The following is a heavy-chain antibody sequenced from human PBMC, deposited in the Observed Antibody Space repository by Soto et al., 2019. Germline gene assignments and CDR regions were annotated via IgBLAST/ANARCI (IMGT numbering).Heavy chain of an antibody. V-gene: IGHV1-69*06. D-gene: IGHD2-2*01. CDR1: GGSLANFA. CDR2: VVPILGTA. Sequence: ASVKVSCKASGGSLANFAFSWVRQAPGQGLEWMGGVVPILGTANYAQKFQGRVTIFADTATNTLYMEMSSLRSEDSVVYYCARDHRLVAGHYYFDYWGQGTLVTVSS. J-gene: IGHJ4*02. CDR3: ARDHRLVAGHYYFDY.